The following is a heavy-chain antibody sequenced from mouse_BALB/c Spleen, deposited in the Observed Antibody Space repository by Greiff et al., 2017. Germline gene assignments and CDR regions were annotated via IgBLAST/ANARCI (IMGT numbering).Heavy chain of an antibody. Sequence: EVQLVESGGGLVQPGGSRKLSCAASGFTFSDYGMAWVRQAPGKGPEWVAFISNLAYSIYYADTVTGRFTISRENAKNTLYLEMSSLRSEDTAMYYCARDGLLYAMDYWGQGTSVTVSS. CDR3: ARDGLLYAMDY. CDR1: GFTFSDYG. V-gene: IGHV5-15*02. CDR2: ISNLAYSI. J-gene: IGHJ4*01.